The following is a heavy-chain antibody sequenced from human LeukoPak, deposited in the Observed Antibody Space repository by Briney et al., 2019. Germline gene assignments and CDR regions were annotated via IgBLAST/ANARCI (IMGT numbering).Heavy chain of an antibody. CDR2: IYYSGST. CDR3: ARVRRYSYGFYWYFDL. D-gene: IGHD5-18*01. J-gene: IGHJ2*01. CDR1: GGSISSYY. V-gene: IGHV4-59*01. Sequence: PSETLSLTCTVSGGSISSYYWSWIRQPPGKGLEWIGYIYYSGSTSYNPSLKSRVTISVDTSKNQFSLKLSSVTAADTAVYYCARVRRYSYGFYWYFDLWGRGTLVTVSS.